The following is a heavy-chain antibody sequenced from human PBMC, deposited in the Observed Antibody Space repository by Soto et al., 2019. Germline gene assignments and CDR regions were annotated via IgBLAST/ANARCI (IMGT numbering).Heavy chain of an antibody. CDR1: GYTFTSYG. J-gene: IGHJ4*02. CDR3: ARTLYGDNVDY. V-gene: IGHV1-18*01. D-gene: IGHD4-17*01. Sequence: ASVKVSCKASGYTFTSYGISWVRQAPGQGLEWMGWISAYNGNTNYAQKPQGRVTMTRNTSISTAYMELSSLRSEDTAVYYCARTLYGDNVDYWGQGTLVTVS. CDR2: ISAYNGNT.